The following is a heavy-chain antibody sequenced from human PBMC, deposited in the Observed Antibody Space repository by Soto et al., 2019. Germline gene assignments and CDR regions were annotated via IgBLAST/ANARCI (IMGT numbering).Heavy chain of an antibody. J-gene: IGHJ4*02. CDR1: GFTFSSSA. V-gene: IGHV1-58*01. Sequence: SVKVSCKASGFTFSSSAVQWVRQARGQHLEWIGWIVVGSGDTNYAQKFQEGVTITRDMSTSTTYMELSSLTSEDTAVYYCAADRDYDFWSGLIRDPPWNLDYWGQGTLVTVSS. CDR2: IVVGSGDT. CDR3: AADRDYDFWSGLIRDPPWNLDY. D-gene: IGHD3-3*01.